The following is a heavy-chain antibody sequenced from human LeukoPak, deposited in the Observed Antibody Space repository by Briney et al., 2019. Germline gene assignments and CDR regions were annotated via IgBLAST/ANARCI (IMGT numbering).Heavy chain of an antibody. CDR1: GFTVSSNY. V-gene: IGHV3-66*01. D-gene: IGHD3-22*01. CDR2: IYSGGST. CDR3: ARGEETYYYDSSGYNFDY. J-gene: IGHJ4*02. Sequence: PGGSLRLSCVASGFTVSSNYMSWVRQAPGKGLEWVSVIYSGGSTYYADSVKGRFTISRDNSKNTLYLQMNSLRVEDTAVYYCARGEETYYYDSSGYNFDYWGQGTLVTVSS.